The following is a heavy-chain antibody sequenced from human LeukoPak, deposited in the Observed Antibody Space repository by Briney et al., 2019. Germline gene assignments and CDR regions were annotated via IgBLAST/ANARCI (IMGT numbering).Heavy chain of an antibody. CDR1: GCTFTNYY. CDR3: PKGYYDSSDYYDIEY. D-gene: IGHD3-22*01. Sequence: ASVKVSCKASGCTFTNYYMHWVRQAPGQGLEWMGIINPSGGSTSYAQKFQGRVTMTRDTSTSTVYMELSSLRSEDKAVSYGPKGYYDSSDYYDIEYRGQGTLVTVSS. CDR2: INPSGGST. V-gene: IGHV1-46*01. J-gene: IGHJ4*02.